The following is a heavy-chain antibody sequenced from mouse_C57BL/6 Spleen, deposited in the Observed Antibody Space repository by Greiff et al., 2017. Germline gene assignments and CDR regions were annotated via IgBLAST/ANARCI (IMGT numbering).Heavy chain of an antibody. CDR3: ARRCYYDDDVYFDY. CDR2: ILPGSSST. Sequence: VQLQESGAELMKPGASVKLSCKATGYTFTGYWIEWVKQRPGHGLEWIGEILPGSSSTNYNEKFKGKATFTADTSSNTAYMQLSSLTTEDSAIYYCARRCYYDDDVYFDYWGQGTTLTVSS. CDR1: GYTFTGYW. J-gene: IGHJ2*01. D-gene: IGHD2-4*01. V-gene: IGHV1-9*01.